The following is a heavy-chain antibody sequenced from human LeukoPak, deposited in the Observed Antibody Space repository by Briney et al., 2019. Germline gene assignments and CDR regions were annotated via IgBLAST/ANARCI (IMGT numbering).Heavy chain of an antibody. CDR1: GYTLTELS. CDR2: FDPEDGET. CDR3: ATGIMITLGGVIVRHLDY. J-gene: IGHJ4*02. V-gene: IGHV1-24*01. D-gene: IGHD3-16*02. Sequence: GXSVKVSFKVSGYTLTELSMHWVRQAPGKGRERMGGFDPEDGETIYAQKFQGRVTMTEDTSTDTAYMELSSLRSEDTAVYYCATGIMITLGGVIVRHLDYWGQGTLVTVSS.